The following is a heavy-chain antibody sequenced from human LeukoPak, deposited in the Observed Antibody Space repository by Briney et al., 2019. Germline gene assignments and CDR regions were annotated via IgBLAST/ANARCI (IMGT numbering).Heavy chain of an antibody. V-gene: IGHV3-33*08. CDR2: IWYDGSNK. Sequence: QTGGSLRLSCAAAGFTFSSYGMHWVRQAPGKGLEWVAVIWYDGSNKYYADSVKGRFTISRDNSKNTLYLQMNSLRAEDTAVYYCARDMLITYYDILTGYPLDYWGQGTLVTVSS. J-gene: IGHJ4*02. CDR3: ARDMLITYYDILTGYPLDY. D-gene: IGHD3-9*01. CDR1: GFTFSSYG.